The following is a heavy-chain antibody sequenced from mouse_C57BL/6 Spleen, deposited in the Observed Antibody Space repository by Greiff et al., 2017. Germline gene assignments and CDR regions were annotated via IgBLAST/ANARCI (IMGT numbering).Heavy chain of an antibody. D-gene: IGHD4-1*01. J-gene: IGHJ3*01. CDR3: ARELGLLVY. V-gene: IGHV1-84*01. CDR1: GYTFTDYY. Sequence: VQLQQSGPELVKPGASVKISCKASGYTFTDYYINWVKQRPGQGLEWIGWISPGSGNTKYNEKFKGKATLTVDTSSSTAYMQLRSLTSEDSAVYFCARELGLLVYWGQGTLVTVSA. CDR2: ISPGSGNT.